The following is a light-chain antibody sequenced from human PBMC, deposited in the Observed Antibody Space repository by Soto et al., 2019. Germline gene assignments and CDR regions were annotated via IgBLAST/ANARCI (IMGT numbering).Light chain of an antibody. Sequence: QAVVTQPPSASGTPGQTVTISCSGSSSNIGINYVYWYQQFPGTAPKLLIYRNNQRPSGVPDRFSGSKSGTSASLAIRGLRSEDEADYYCAAWDGSLSVWVFGGGTKVTVL. V-gene: IGLV1-47*01. CDR1: SSNIGINY. CDR2: RNN. CDR3: AAWDGSLSVWV. J-gene: IGLJ3*02.